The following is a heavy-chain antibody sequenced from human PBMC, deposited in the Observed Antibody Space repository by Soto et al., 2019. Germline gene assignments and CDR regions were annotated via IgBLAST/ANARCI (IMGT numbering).Heavy chain of an antibody. CDR2: IYHSEST. Sequence: TLSLTCAVSGGSISSGGHSWSWIRQPPGKGLEWIGYIYHSESTYYNPSLKSRVTISVDTSKNHFSLRLSSVTAADTAVYYCARADDYGDSHFDYWGQGTLVTVSS. CDR1: GGSISSGGHS. J-gene: IGHJ4*02. CDR3: ARADDYGDSHFDY. V-gene: IGHV4-30-2*01. D-gene: IGHD4-17*01.